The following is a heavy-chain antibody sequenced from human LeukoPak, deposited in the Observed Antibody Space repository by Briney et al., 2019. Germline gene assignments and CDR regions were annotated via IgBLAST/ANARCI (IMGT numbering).Heavy chain of an antibody. CDR1: GGSISSPNW. Sequence: TSETLSLTCAVSGGSISSPNWWSWVRPPPGKGLEWIGEIYHSGMTNYKTSLKSRVTISVDESKNQFSLKLSSVTAADTAVYYCARDLVENSRGHDFWGQGILVIVSS. CDR2: IYHSGMT. CDR3: ARDLVENSRGHDF. V-gene: IGHV4-4*02. J-gene: IGHJ4*02. D-gene: IGHD2-15*01.